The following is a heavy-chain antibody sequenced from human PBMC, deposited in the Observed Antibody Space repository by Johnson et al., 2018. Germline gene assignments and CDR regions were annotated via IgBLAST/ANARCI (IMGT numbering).Heavy chain of an antibody. J-gene: IGHJ3*02. D-gene: IGHD2-21*02. Sequence: QVQLVESGGGVVQXGRSLRLSCAASGFTFSSYGMHWVCQAPGKGLEWVAVIWFDGSNKYYADSVKGRFTISRDNPKNTLYLQMNSLRAEETALYYCARDGVTHAFDIWGQGTMVTVSP. CDR2: IWFDGSNK. CDR3: ARDGVTHAFDI. CDR1: GFTFSSYG. V-gene: IGHV3-33*01.